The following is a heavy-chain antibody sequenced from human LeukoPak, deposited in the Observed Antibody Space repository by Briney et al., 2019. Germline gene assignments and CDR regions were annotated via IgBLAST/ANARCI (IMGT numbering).Heavy chain of an antibody. CDR2: IYSGGST. Sequence: TGGSLRLSCVAWGFTVRSNYMRGVRQAPGKGLEWVSVIYSGGSTYYADSVKGRFTISRDNSKNPLYLQMNSLRAEDPAVYYCASGSGTYRTPYYYMDVWGTATTVTVSS. D-gene: IGHD3-10*01. J-gene: IGHJ6*03. V-gene: IGHV3-53*01. CDR3: ASGSGTYRTPYYYMDV. CDR1: GFTVRSNY.